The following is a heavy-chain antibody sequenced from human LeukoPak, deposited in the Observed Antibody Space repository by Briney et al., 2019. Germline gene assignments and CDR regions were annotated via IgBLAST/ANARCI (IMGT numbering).Heavy chain of an antibody. CDR2: ISSSSSYI. V-gene: IGHV3-21*01. CDR3: ARDLNWNDGGPWFDP. CDR1: GFTFSSYS. J-gene: IGHJ5*02. Sequence: GGSLRLSCAASGFTFSSYSMNWVRQAPGKGLEWVSSISSSSSYIYYADSVKGRFTISRDNAENSLYLQMNSLRAEDTAVYYCARDLNWNDGGPWFDPWGQGTLVTVSS. D-gene: IGHD1-1*01.